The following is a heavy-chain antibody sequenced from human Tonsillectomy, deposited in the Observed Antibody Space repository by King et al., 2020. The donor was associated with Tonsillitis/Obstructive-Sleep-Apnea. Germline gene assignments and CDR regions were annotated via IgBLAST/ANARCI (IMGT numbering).Heavy chain of an antibody. CDR3: ARHGSGSYYDLYYYMDV. CDR2: IYPGDSDM. J-gene: IGHJ6*03. D-gene: IGHD3-10*01. V-gene: IGHV5-51*01. CDR1: GHSFTSYW. Sequence: QLVQSGAEVKKPGKSLKISCKGSGHSFTSYWIGWVRQMPGKGLEWMGIIYPGDSDMRYSPSFQGQVTISADKSISTAYLQWSSLKASDTAMYYCARHGSGSYYDLYYYMDVWGKGTTVTVSS.